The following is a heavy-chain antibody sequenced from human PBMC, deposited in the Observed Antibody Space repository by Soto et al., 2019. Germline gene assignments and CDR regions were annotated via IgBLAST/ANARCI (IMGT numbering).Heavy chain of an antibody. J-gene: IGHJ4*02. V-gene: IGHV1-2*04. Sequence: ASVKVSCKASGYTFTGYYMHWVRQAPGQGLEWMGWINPNSGGTNYAQKFQGWVTITRDKSTSTAYMELSSLRSEDTAVYYCARHVPPVEMATIGLDYWGQGTLVTVSS. CDR3: ARHVPPVEMATIGLDY. D-gene: IGHD5-12*01. CDR1: GYTFTGYY. CDR2: INPNSGGT.